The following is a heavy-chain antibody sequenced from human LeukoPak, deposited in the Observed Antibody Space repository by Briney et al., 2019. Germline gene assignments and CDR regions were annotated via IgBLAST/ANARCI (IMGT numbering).Heavy chain of an antibody. D-gene: IGHD4-23*01. Sequence: GGSLRLSCAASGFTLSSYSMNWVRQAPGKGLEWVSSISSSSSYISYADSVKGRFTISRDNAKNSLYLQMNSLRAEDTAVYYCARDRGNSFGWGQGTLVTVSS. CDR1: GFTLSSYS. CDR3: ARDRGNSFG. CDR2: ISSSSSYI. J-gene: IGHJ4*02. V-gene: IGHV3-21*01.